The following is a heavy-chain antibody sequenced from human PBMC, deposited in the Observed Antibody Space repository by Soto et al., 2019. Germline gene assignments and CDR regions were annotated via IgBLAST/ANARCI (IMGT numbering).Heavy chain of an antibody. V-gene: IGHV3-7*01. J-gene: IGHJ4*02. CDR3: AREESYQEGEMATISTNFDY. Sequence: GGSLRLSYAASGFTFGGYWMSWVRQAPGKGLEWVANIKQDGSEKYYADSVKGRFTISRDNSKNTLYLQMNSLRAEETAVYYCAREESYQEGEMATISTNFDYWGQGTLVTVSS. CDR2: IKQDGSEK. CDR1: GFTFGGYW. D-gene: IGHD5-12*01.